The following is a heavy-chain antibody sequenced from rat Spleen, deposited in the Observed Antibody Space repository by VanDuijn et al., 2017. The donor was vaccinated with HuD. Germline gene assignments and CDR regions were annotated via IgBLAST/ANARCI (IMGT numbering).Heavy chain of an antibody. CDR2: ITNTGGST. CDR1: GLHFRNYD. J-gene: IGHJ2*01. Sequence: DVQLVESGGGLVQPGRPLKISCTDSGLHFRNYDMAWVRQAPTRGLEWIASITNTGGSTYYPDSVKGRFTIPRDNAKSTLDLQMNSLRSEDTATYYCTRVPGVATGDYWGQGVMVTVSS. V-gene: IGHV5-27*01. CDR3: TRVPGVATGDY. D-gene: IGHD1-3*01.